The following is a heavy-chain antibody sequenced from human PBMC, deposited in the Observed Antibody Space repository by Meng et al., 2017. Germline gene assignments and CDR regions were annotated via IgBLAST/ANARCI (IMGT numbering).Heavy chain of an antibody. J-gene: IGHJ5*02. CDR3: ARDKLKTFDP. CDR2: INAGNGNT. V-gene: IGHV1-3*01. Sequence: QVHLVQAGAEVEMPGASVTVSCKAAGYTVTSYAMHWVRQAPGQRLEWMGWINAGNGNTKYSQKFQGRVTITRDTSASTAYMELSSLRSEDTAVYYCARDKLKTFDPWGQGTLVTVSS. CDR1: GYTVTSYA.